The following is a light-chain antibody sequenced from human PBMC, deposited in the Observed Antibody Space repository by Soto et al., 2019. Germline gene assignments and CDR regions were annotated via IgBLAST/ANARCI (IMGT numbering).Light chain of an antibody. Sequence: EIVLTQSPGTLSLSPGEGATLSCRASQTLTKNYLAWYQQKPGQAPRLLIYGASSRATGIPDRFSGSGSGTAFTLTISRLEPEDFAVYYCQQYGSSLMYTFGQGTKLEIK. CDR2: GAS. V-gene: IGKV3-20*01. J-gene: IGKJ2*01. CDR3: QQYGSSLMYT. CDR1: QTLTKNY.